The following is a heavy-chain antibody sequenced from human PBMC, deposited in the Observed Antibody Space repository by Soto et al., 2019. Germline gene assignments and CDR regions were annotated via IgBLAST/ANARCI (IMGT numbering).Heavy chain of an antibody. CDR3: ARVRRGFDGSYFDY. D-gene: IGHD3-10*01. CDR2: IYYSGST. V-gene: IGHV4-31*03. Sequence: PSETLSLTCTVSGGSISSGGYYWSWIRQHPGKGLEWIGYIYYSGSTYYNPSLKSRVTISVDTSKNQFSLKLSSVTAADTAVYYCARVRRGFDGSYFDYWGQGTLVTVSS. J-gene: IGHJ4*02. CDR1: GGSISSGGYY.